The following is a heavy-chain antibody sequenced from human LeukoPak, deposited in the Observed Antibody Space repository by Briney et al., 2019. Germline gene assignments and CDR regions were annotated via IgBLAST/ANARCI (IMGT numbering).Heavy chain of an antibody. J-gene: IGHJ4*02. V-gene: IGHV1-46*01. CDR1: GYTFTSYY. CDR3: ARDRRDGYNPTAHDY. D-gene: IGHD5-24*01. CDR2: INPSGGST. Sequence: ASVKVSCKASGYTFTSYYMHWVRQAPGQGLEWMGIINPSGGSTSYAQKFQGRVTMTRDMSTSTVYMELSSLRSEDTAVYYCARDRRDGYNPTAHDYWGQGTLVTVSS.